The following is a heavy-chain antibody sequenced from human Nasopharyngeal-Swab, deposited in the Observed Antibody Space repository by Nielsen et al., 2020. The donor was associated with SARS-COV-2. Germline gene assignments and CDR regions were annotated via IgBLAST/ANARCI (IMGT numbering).Heavy chain of an antibody. CDR3: ARDHLYCSGGSCYRNYYGMDV. V-gene: IGHV3-30-3*01. D-gene: IGHD2-15*01. J-gene: IGHJ6*02. Sequence: WIRRPPGKGLEWVAVISYDGSNKYYADSVKGRFTISRDNSKNTLYLQMNSLRAEDTAVYYCARDHLYCSGGSCYRNYYGMDVWGQGTTVTVSS. CDR2: ISYDGSNK.